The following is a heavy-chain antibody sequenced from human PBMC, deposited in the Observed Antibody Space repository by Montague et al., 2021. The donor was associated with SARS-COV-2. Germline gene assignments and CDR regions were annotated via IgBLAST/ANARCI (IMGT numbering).Heavy chain of an antibody. Sequence: SLRLSCAASGFTFSSHPMHWVRQAPGNGLEWVAVISFDGSSKYYVDSMKGRLTISRDNSKNTLFLRMNSLRVEDTAVYYCARGRQWLVLGQVDYWGQGTLVTVSS. CDR3: ARGRQWLVLGQVDY. V-gene: IGHV3-30*04. CDR2: ISFDGSSK. J-gene: IGHJ4*02. CDR1: GFTFSSHP. D-gene: IGHD3-22*01.